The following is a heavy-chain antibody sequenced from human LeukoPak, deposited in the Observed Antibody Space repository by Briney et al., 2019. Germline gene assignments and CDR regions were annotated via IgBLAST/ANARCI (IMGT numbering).Heavy chain of an antibody. CDR2: IFYSGST. CDR3: ARHVLASGEFVY. J-gene: IGHJ4*02. D-gene: IGHD2-21*01. V-gene: IGHV4-39*07. CDR1: GGSISGSSYY. Sequence: SETLSLTCTVSGGSISGSSYYWGWIRQPPGKGLEWIGSIFYSGSTYYNPSLKSRVTISVDTSKNQFSLNLSSVNAADTAVYYSARHVLASGEFVYWGQGTLVTVSS.